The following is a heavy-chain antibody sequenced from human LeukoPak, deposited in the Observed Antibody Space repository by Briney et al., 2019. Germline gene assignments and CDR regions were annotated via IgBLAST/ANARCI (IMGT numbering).Heavy chain of an antibody. Sequence: GASVKVSCKASGYTFTSYDINWVRQATGQGLEWRGWMNPNSGNTGYAQKFQGRVTITRNTSISTAYMELSSLRSEDKAVYYCATDYAVGATREYYFDYWGQGTLVTVSS. J-gene: IGHJ4*02. CDR3: ATDYAVGATREYYFDY. V-gene: IGHV1-8*03. D-gene: IGHD1-26*01. CDR1: GYTFTSYD. CDR2: MNPNSGNT.